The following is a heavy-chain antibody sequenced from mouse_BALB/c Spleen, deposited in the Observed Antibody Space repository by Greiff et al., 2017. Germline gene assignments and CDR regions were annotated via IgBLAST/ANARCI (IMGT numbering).Heavy chain of an antibody. CDR3: ARARSSYYAMDY. V-gene: IGHV3-2*02. J-gene: IGHJ4*01. CDR1: GYSITSDYA. CDR2: ISYSGST. D-gene: IGHD1-1*01. Sequence: EVHLVESGPGLVKPSQSLSLTCTVTGYSITSDYAWNWIRQFPGNKLEWMGYISYSGSTSYNPSLKSRISITRDTSKNQFFLQLNSVTTEDTATYYCARARSSYYAMDYWGQGTSVTVSS.